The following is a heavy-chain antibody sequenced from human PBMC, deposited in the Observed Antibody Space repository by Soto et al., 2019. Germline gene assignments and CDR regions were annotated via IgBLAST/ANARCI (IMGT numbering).Heavy chain of an antibody. D-gene: IGHD5-12*01. Sequence: ASVKVSCKASGGTFSSYTISWVRQAPGQGLEWMGRIIPILGIANYAQKFQGRVTITADKSTSTAYMELSSLRSEDTAVYYCARASVEMATVLTHDAFDIWGQGTMVTVSS. CDR2: IIPILGIA. J-gene: IGHJ3*02. V-gene: IGHV1-69*02. CDR3: ARASVEMATVLTHDAFDI. CDR1: GGTFSSYT.